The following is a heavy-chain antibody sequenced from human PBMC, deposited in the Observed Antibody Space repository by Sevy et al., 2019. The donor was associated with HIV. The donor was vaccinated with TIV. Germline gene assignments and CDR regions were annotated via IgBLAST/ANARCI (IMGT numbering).Heavy chain of an antibody. Sequence: ASVKVSCKASGYTFTSYGISWVRQAPGQGLEWMGWISAYNGNTNYAQKLQGRVTMTTDTSTSTAYMELRSLRSDDTAVYYCARDLGAHYYDSSGYYSYWGQGTLVTVSS. J-gene: IGHJ4*02. CDR1: GYTFTSYG. CDR3: ARDLGAHYYDSSGYYSY. V-gene: IGHV1-18*01. D-gene: IGHD3-22*01. CDR2: ISAYNGNT.